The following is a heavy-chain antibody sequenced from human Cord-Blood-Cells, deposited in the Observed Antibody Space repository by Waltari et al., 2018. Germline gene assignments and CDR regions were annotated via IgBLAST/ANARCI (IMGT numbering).Heavy chain of an antibody. J-gene: IGHJ4*02. CDR1: GGSISSSSYY. CDR2: IYYSGST. CDR3: ARQGPYYDILTGYYPFGY. V-gene: IGHV4-39*01. Sequence: QLQLQESGPGLVKPSETLSLTCTVSGGSISSSSYYWGWIRQPPGKGLEWIGSIYYSGSTYYNPALKMRVTISVDTSKKQFSLKLSSVTAADTAVYDWARQGPYYDILTGYYPFGYWGQGTLVTVSS. D-gene: IGHD3-9*01.